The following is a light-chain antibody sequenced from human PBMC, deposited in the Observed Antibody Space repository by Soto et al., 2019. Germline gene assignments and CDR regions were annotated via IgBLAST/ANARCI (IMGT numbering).Light chain of an antibody. CDR3: QHYGTSAL. V-gene: IGKV3-20*01. CDR1: QSVSSSY. J-gene: IGKJ3*01. CDR2: DAS. Sequence: EIVLTQSPGTLSLSPGERATLSCRASQSVSSSYLAWYQQKPGQAPRLLIYDASRATGIPDRFSASGSGTDFTLTITILEPEDFAVYYCQHYGTSALFGPGTKVEI.